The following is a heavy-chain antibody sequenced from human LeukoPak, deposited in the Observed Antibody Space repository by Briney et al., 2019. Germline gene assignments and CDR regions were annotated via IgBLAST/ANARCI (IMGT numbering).Heavy chain of an antibody. CDR1: AGSISRYY. CDR3: ARVRGSTADY. J-gene: IGHJ4*02. Sequence: AETPSLTCTVSAGSISRYYWSWIRQPPGKGLEWIGYIYYSGSTNYNPSLKSRVTISVDTSKNQFSLKLSSVTAADTAVYYCARVRGSTADYWGQGTLVTVSS. V-gene: IGHV4-59*01. CDR2: IYYSGST. D-gene: IGHD3-10*01.